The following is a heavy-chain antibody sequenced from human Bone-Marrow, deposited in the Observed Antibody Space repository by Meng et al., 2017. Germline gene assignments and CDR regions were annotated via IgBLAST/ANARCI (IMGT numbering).Heavy chain of an antibody. Sequence: ASVKVSCKASGYTFTGYYMHWVRQAPGQGLEWMGRINPNSGGTNYAQKFQGRVTMTRDTSISTAYMELSRLRSDDTAVYYCARDWGGQGVLRFVVGNYWGQGTLVTVSS. J-gene: IGHJ4*02. CDR1: GYTFTGYY. CDR3: ARDWGGQGVLRFVVGNY. V-gene: IGHV1-2*06. CDR2: INPNSGGT. D-gene: IGHD3-3*01.